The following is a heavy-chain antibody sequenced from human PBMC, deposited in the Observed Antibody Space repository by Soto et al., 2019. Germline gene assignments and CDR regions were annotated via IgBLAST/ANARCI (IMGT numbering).Heavy chain of an antibody. V-gene: IGHV4-59*08. CDR1: GGSISSYY. Sequence: SETLSLTCTVSGGSISSYYWSWIRQPPGKGLEWIGYIYYSGSTNYNPSLKSRVTISVDTSKNQFSLKLSSVTAADTAVYYCASQTNTYYDFWSGRDYYYYMDVWGKGTTVTVSS. CDR3: ASQTNTYYDFWSGRDYYYYMDV. D-gene: IGHD3-3*01. CDR2: IYYSGST. J-gene: IGHJ6*03.